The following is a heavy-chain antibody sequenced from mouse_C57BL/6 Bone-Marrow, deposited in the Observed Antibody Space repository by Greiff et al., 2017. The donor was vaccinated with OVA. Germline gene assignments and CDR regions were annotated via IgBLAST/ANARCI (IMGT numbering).Heavy chain of an antibody. V-gene: IGHV1-72*01. CDR3: ARDIYYDYDRVFAY. CDR2: IDPNSGGT. D-gene: IGHD2-4*01. CDR1: GYTFTSYW. J-gene: IGHJ3*01. Sequence: VQLQQPGAELVKPGASVKLSCKASGYTFTSYWMHWVKQRPGRGLEWLGRIDPNSGGTKYNEKLKSKATLTVDKASSKAYLQISSLTSEDSAVYYWARDIYYDYDRVFAYWGQGTLVTVSA.